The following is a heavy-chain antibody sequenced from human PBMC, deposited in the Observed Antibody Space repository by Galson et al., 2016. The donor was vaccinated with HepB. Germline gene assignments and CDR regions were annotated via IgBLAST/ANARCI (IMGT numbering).Heavy chain of an antibody. CDR3: ARDREGVEPATSLGLGYYYFYYMDV. Sequence: SLRLSCAASGFTFSSYAMSWVRQAPGKGLEWVSLIYSGGNTYYTDSVKGRFTISRDNSKNTLYLQMNRLRAEDTAVYFCARDREGVEPATSLGLGYYYFYYMDVWGKGTTVTVSS. CDR1: GFTFSSYA. CDR2: IYSGGNT. J-gene: IGHJ6*03. V-gene: IGHV3-53*01. D-gene: IGHD5-24*01.